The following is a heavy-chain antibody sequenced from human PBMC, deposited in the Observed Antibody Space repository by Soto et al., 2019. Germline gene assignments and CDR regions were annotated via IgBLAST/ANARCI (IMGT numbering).Heavy chain of an antibody. CDR1: GFTFRNYD. Sequence: EVQLVESGGGLVQPGGSLRLSCEASGFTFRNYDMHCVRQGTGKGMEWVSGISAAGDPDYADSVEGRFTISRENAQNSFFLQMNSIRVGDTAVYYCATTDRDFYGLDVWGQGTKVIVSS. D-gene: IGHD1-1*01. J-gene: IGHJ6*02. CDR3: ATTDRDFYGLDV. V-gene: IGHV3-13*05. CDR2: ISAAGDP.